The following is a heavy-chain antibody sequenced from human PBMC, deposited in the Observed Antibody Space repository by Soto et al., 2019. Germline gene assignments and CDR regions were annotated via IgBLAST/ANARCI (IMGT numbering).Heavy chain of an antibody. Sequence: SETLSLTCTVSGGSISSYYWSWIRQPPGKGLEWIGYIYYSGSTNYNPSLKSRVTISVDTSKNQFSLKLSSVTAADTAVYYCARRRYWGYFDYWGQGTLVTVSS. CDR1: GGSISSYY. J-gene: IGHJ4*02. D-gene: IGHD7-27*01. V-gene: IGHV4-59*01. CDR2: IYYSGST. CDR3: ARRRYWGYFDY.